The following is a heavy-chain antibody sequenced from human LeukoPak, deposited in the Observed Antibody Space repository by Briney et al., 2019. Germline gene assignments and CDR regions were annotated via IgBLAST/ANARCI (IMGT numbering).Heavy chain of an antibody. CDR3: ARSGSGNLYYYMDV. CDR2: ISGYNGNT. J-gene: IGHJ6*03. D-gene: IGHD1-26*01. CDR1: GYTFINYG. Sequence: GASVTVSCKASGYTFINYGLNWVRQAPGQGLEWMGWISGYNGNTNYAQKVQGRVTMTTDTSTSTAYMELRSLRSDDTAVYYCARSGSGNLYYYMDVWGKGTTVTVSS. V-gene: IGHV1-18*01.